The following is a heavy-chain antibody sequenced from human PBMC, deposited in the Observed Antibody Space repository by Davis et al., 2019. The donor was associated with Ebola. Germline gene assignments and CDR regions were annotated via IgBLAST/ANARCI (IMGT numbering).Heavy chain of an antibody. V-gene: IGHV4-61*01. D-gene: IGHD6-6*01. J-gene: IGHJ6*02. CDR3: ARDKSIAAPNYYYGMDV. Sequence: PSETLSLTCTVSGGSVSSGSYCWSWIRHPPGKGLEWIGYIYYSGSTNYNPSLKSRVTITVDTSKNQFSLKLSSVTAADTAVYYCARDKSIAAPNYYYGMDVWGQGTTVTVSS. CDR2: IYYSGST. CDR1: GGSVSSGSYC.